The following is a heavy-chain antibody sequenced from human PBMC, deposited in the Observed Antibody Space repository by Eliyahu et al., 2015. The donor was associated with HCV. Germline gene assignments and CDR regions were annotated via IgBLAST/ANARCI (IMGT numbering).Heavy chain of an antibody. J-gene: IGHJ4*02. CDR1: GFXFSDYY. CDR3: ARDSGGSGNSCPDY. V-gene: IGHV3-11*01. Sequence: QVQLVESGGGLVKPGGSLXLTCAASGFXFSDYYMNWIRXAPGKGLGWVSYISRGGRTTYYADSVKGRFTISRDNAKNSLFLQMNSLRAEDTAVYFCARDSGGSGNSCPDYWGLGTLVTVSS. CDR2: ISRGGRTT. D-gene: IGHD3-10*01.